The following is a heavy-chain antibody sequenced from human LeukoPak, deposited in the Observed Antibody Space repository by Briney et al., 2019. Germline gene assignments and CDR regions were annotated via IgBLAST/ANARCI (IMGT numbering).Heavy chain of an antibody. D-gene: IGHD1-26*01. V-gene: IGHV3-23*01. CDR2: ISGSGGST. CDR3: AKDYPITIRGVGATPLDY. Sequence: GGSLRLSCAASGFTFSSYSMNWVRQAPGKGLEWVSAISGSGGSTYYADSVKGRFTISRDNSKNTLYLQMNSLRAEDTAVYYCAKDYPITIRGVGATPLDYWGQGTLVTVSS. CDR1: GFTFSSYS. J-gene: IGHJ4*02.